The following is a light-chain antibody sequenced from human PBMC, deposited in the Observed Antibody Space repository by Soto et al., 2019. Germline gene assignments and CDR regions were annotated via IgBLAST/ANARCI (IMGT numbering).Light chain of an antibody. CDR3: QQRSNRPPT. J-gene: IGKJ3*01. Sequence: EVVLTQSPGSLSLSPGEGATLSCRASETVSNNYLAWYQQKPGQAPRLLIYDASNRATGIPGRFSGSGSGTDFTLTISSLEPEDFAVYYCQQRSNRPPTFGPGTKVDI. CDR2: DAS. CDR1: ETVSNNY. V-gene: IGKV3-11*01.